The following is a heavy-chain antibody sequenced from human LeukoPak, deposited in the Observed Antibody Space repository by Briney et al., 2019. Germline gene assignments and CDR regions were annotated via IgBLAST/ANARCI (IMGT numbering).Heavy chain of an antibody. J-gene: IGHJ4*02. CDR2: IYNGGST. CDR1: GFTVSSNY. CDR3: ARAGGAYLRHLDY. D-gene: IGHD1-26*01. Sequence: GRSLRLSCAASGFTVSSNYMSWVRQAPGKGLEWVSIIYNGGSTYYANSVKGRFTISRDNSKNTLYLQMHTVRAEDTAVYYCARAGGAYLRHLDYWGQGTLVTVSS. V-gene: IGHV3-53*01.